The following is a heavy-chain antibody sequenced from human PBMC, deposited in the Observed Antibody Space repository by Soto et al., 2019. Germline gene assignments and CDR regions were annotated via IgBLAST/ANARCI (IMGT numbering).Heavy chain of an antibody. CDR3: CGDYYYYMDV. Sequence: GGSLRLSCAASGFTFSSYAMSWVRQAPGKGLEWVSAISGSGGSTYYADSVKGRFTISRDNSKNTLYLQMNSLRAEDTAVYYCCGDYYYYMDVWGKGTTVTVSS. D-gene: IGHD4-17*01. CDR2: ISGSGGST. V-gene: IGHV3-23*01. J-gene: IGHJ6*03. CDR1: GFTFSSYA.